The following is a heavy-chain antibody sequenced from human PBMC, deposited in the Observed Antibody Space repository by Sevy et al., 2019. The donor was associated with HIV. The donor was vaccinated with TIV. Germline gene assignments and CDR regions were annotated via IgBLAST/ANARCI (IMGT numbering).Heavy chain of an antibody. CDR2: ISGSGGST. CDR1: GFTFSSYA. J-gene: IGHJ5*02. D-gene: IGHD6-13*01. Sequence: GGSLRLSCAASGFTFSSYAMSWVRQAPGKGLEWVSAISGSGGSTYYADSVKGRFTISRDNSKNTLYLQMNSLRAQDTAVYYCAKHGYSSSWSYNWFDPWGQGTLVTVSS. V-gene: IGHV3-23*01. CDR3: AKHGYSSSWSYNWFDP.